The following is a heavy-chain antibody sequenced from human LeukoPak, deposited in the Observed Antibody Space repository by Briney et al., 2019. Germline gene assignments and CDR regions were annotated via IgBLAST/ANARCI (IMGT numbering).Heavy chain of an antibody. Sequence: GGSLRLSCAASGFTFSSYWMSWVRQAPGKGLEWVANIKQDGSEKYYVDSVKGRFTISRDNAKNSLYLQMNSLRAEDTAVYYCAREGSSWYHPPFDYWGRGTLVTVSS. CDR1: GFTFSSYW. CDR3: AREGSSWYHPPFDY. CDR2: IKQDGSEK. V-gene: IGHV3-7*01. D-gene: IGHD6-13*01. J-gene: IGHJ4*02.